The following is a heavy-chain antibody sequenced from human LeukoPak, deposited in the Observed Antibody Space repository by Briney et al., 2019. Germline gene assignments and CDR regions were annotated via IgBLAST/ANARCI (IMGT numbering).Heavy chain of an antibody. D-gene: IGHD3-3*01. CDR1: GFTFSSYA. CDR2: ISYDGSNK. V-gene: IGHV3-30-3*01. Sequence: GRSLRLSCAASGFTFSSYAMHWVRQAPGKGLEWVAVISYDGSNKYYADSVKGRFTISRDNSKNTLYLQMNSLRAEDTAVYYCARDGYYDLWSGHPTYYFDYWGQGTLVTVSS. J-gene: IGHJ4*02. CDR3: ARDGYYDLWSGHPTYYFDY.